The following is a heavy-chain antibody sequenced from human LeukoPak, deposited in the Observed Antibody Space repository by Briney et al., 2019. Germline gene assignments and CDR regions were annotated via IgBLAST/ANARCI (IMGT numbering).Heavy chain of an antibody. J-gene: IGHJ4*02. V-gene: IGHV3-30*18. CDR1: GFTFSSYG. D-gene: IGHD5-24*01. CDR2: ISYDGSNK. CDR3: AKAPERWLQLEGY. Sequence: GGSLRLSCAASGFTFSSYGMHWVRQAPGKGLEWVAVISYDGSNKYCADSVKGRFTISRDNSKNTLYLQMNSLRAEDTAVYYCAKAPERWLQLEGYWGQGTLVIVSS.